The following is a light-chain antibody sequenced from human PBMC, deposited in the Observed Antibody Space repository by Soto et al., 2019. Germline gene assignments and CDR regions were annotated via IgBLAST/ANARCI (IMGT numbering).Light chain of an antibody. J-gene: IGLJ2*01. CDR2: DNT. CDR3: QSYDTSLSASV. Sequence: QSVLTQPPSVSGAPGQRVTISCTGSRTNIGAGYAVYWYQQLPGTAPKLLIYDNTNRPSGVPDRFSASESGTSASLAITGLLSEDEADYYCQSYDTSLSASVFGGGTKVTVL. CDR1: RTNIGAGYA. V-gene: IGLV1-40*01.